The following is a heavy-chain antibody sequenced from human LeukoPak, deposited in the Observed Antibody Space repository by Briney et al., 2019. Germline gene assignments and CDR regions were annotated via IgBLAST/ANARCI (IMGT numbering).Heavy chain of an antibody. V-gene: IGHV4-59*01. Sequence: SETLSLTCTVSTGSISGYYWSWIRQPPGKGLEWIGYIYYSGSTNYNPSLKSRVTISVDTSKNQFSLKLSSVTAADTAVYYCASASGSSWYYFDYWGQGTLVTVSS. J-gene: IGHJ4*02. CDR2: IYYSGST. CDR1: TGSISGYY. D-gene: IGHD6-13*01. CDR3: ASASGSSWYYFDY.